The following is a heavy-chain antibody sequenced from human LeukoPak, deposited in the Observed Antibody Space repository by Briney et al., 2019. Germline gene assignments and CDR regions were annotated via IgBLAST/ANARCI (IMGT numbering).Heavy chain of an antibody. V-gene: IGHV3-74*01. CDR1: GLRHSSHW. Sequence: QAGGPLTLSCGPCGLRHSSHWMHWLRQAPGKGLVWVSLNNSDGSTTSSAGYVKGRITISRDNANNTLYLQMNSLRAEDTAVYYCATPTSGYDNWFAPWGQGTLVTVSS. CDR3: ATPTSGYDNWFAP. J-gene: IGHJ5*02. D-gene: IGHD3-22*01. CDR2: NNSDGSTT.